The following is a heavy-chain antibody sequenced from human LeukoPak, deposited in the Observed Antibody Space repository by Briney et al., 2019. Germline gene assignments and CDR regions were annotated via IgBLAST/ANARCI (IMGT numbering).Heavy chain of an antibody. D-gene: IGHD5-12*01. CDR3: ARDSEDSGYDSPAFDI. J-gene: IGHJ3*02. CDR2: INDDGSDT. Sequence: PGGSLRLSCAASGFTFKLYWMHWVRQVPGKRPVWVSRINDDGSDTIYADSVRGRFTISRDNSKNTLYLQMNSLRAEDTAVYYCARDSEDSGYDSPAFDIWDQGTMVTVSS. V-gene: IGHV3-74*01. CDR1: GFTFKLYW.